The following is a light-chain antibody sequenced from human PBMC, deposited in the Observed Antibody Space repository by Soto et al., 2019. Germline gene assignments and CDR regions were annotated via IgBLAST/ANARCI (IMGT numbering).Light chain of an antibody. CDR1: SSDVGGSDY. J-gene: IGLJ1*01. V-gene: IGLV2-8*01. CDR3: ISHVGHSNV. CDR2: DVS. Sequence: QSALTQPPSASGSPGQSVTISCTGTSSDVGGSDYVSWYQHHPGKAPKLMIYDVSKRPSGVPDRFSGYKSGNMASLTVSGLQADDEADYYCISHVGHSNVFGTGTKLTVL.